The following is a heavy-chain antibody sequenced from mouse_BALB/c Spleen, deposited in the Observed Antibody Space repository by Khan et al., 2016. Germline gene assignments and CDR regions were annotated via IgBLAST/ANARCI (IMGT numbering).Heavy chain of an antibody. CDR3: ARWNNYDYFDY. CDR2: ISYRCCT. D-gene: IGHD1-3*01. CDR1: DYSITSDYA. J-gene: IGHJ2*01. V-gene: IGHV3-2*02. Sequence: EVQLQESGPGLVKPSQSLSLTCTVTDYSITSDYAWNWIRLFPGNKLEWLGYISYRCCTNYNPSIKSRISNTQYTSTSQFFLQLNCVTTADSATYYCARWNNYDYFDYWDRGTTPTVSS.